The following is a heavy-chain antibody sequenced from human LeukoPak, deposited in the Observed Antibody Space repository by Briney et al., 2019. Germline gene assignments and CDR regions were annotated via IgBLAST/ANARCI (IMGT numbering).Heavy chain of an antibody. Sequence: GASVKVSCKASGYTFTSYGISWVRQAPGQGLEWMGWISGYNGKTNYAQKVQGRVTMTTDTSTGTAYMELRSLTSDDTAVYYCARPYRSSWFDSWGQGTLVTVSS. CDR1: GYTFTSYG. CDR3: ARPYRSSWFDS. V-gene: IGHV1-18*01. D-gene: IGHD6-13*01. CDR2: ISGYNGKT. J-gene: IGHJ5*01.